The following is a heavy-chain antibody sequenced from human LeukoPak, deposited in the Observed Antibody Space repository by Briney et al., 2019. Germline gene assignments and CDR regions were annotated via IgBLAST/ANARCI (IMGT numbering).Heavy chain of an antibody. CDR2: IYYSGST. J-gene: IGHJ4*02. CDR1: GGSISSSGYC. D-gene: IGHD3/OR15-3a*01. Sequence: SETLSLTCTVSGGSISSSGYCWGWIRQPRGKGVEWIGSIYYSGSTYYPPSLNSRVTISVDTSKNQFSLKLSSVTAADTAVYYCARARDWVYFDYWGQGTLVTVSS. CDR3: ARARDWVYFDY. V-gene: IGHV4-39*07.